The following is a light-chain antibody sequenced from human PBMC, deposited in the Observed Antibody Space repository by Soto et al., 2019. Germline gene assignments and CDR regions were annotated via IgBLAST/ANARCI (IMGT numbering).Light chain of an antibody. Sequence: IVSTQATDNLSLSPGERATLSCMASQNVDNNYLAWDQQRPGLAPRLLSYGAPISAPDIPYRFSGSGSGTDLTLIISRLGPEDYAVYYRQQCGYTPRAFGHGNKV. CDR1: QNVDNNY. V-gene: IGKV3-20*01. J-gene: IGKJ1*01. CDR2: GAP. CDR3: QQCGYTPRA.